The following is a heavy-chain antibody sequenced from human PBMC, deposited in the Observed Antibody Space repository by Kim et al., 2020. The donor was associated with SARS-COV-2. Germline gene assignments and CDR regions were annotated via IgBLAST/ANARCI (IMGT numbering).Heavy chain of an antibody. D-gene: IGHD1-1*01. CDR3: TRIPATTLAFWDAFDI. Sequence: SVKGWFTISRDDSKNTAYLEMSGLKTEDTALYYCTRIPATTLAFWDAFDIWGQGTMVTVSS. V-gene: IGHV3-73*01. J-gene: IGHJ3*02.